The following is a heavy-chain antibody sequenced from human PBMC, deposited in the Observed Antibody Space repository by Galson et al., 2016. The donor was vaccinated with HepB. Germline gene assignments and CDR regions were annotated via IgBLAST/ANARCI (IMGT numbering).Heavy chain of an antibody. Sequence: SGFTFSSYSMNWVRQAPGKGLEWVSSISGSNSYIYYADSVKGRFTISRDNAKNSLYLQMNSLRAEDTAVYYCARGREFIAVTGSRWFDPWGQGTLVTVSS. J-gene: IGHJ5*02. CDR1: GFTFSSYS. CDR2: ISGSNSYI. D-gene: IGHD6-19*01. V-gene: IGHV3-21*01. CDR3: ARGREFIAVTGSRWFDP.